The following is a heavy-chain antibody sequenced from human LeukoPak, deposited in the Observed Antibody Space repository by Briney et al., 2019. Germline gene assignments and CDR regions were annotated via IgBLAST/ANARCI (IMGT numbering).Heavy chain of an antibody. CDR2: IYSGGTT. V-gene: IGHV3-53*01. Sequence: GGSLRLSCAASGFTVSNNYMSWVRQAPGKGLEWVSVIYSGGTTYYADSVKGRFTISRDNSKNTLYLQMNSLRAEDTAVYYCAKEAGTGWFDPWGQGTLVTVSS. D-gene: IGHD6-13*01. J-gene: IGHJ5*02. CDR3: AKEAGTGWFDP. CDR1: GFTVSNNY.